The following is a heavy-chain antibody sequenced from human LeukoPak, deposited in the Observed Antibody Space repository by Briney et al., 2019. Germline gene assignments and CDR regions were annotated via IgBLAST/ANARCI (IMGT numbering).Heavy chain of an antibody. J-gene: IGHJ5*02. Sequence: ASVKVSCNASANTFTSNYMHLERHAPGQGHGWVGIINPSGKSTNKEQKFPGRVTMTRDTSTSTVYMQLSSRRSEDTAVYYCAKSSAWTKGWFDPWGQGTLVTVSS. CDR1: ANTFTSNY. CDR2: INPSGKST. CDR3: AKSSAWTKGWFDP. D-gene: IGHD3-22*01. V-gene: IGHV1-46*01.